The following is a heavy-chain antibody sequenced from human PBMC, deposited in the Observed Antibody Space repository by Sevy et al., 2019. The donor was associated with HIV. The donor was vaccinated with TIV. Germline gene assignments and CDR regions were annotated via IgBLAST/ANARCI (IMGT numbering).Heavy chain of an antibody. CDR1: GFTFNFHG. V-gene: IGHV3-30*02. CDR2: IWHDGSNK. D-gene: IGHD4-4*01. Sequence: GGSLRLSCAASGFTFNFHGMHWVRQAPGKGLEWVAFIWHDGSNKYMADSVKGRFTISRDNSKNTLFLQMNSLTVEDMAVYYCARETDNSARWLDPWGQGTLVTVSS. CDR3: ARETDNSARWLDP. J-gene: IGHJ5*02.